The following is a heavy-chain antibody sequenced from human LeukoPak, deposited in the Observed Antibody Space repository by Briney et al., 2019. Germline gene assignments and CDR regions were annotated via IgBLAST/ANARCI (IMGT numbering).Heavy chain of an antibody. J-gene: IGHJ6*03. Sequence: ASVKVSCKASGYTFTGYYMHWVRQAPGQGLEWMGWINPNSGGTNYAQKFQGRVTMTRDTSISTAYMELSRLRSDDTAVYYCARDPRPGWNYYYYYMDVWGKGTTVTVSS. CDR3: ARDPRPGWNYYYYYMDV. V-gene: IGHV1-2*02. D-gene: IGHD1-1*01. CDR1: GYTFTGYY. CDR2: INPNSGGT.